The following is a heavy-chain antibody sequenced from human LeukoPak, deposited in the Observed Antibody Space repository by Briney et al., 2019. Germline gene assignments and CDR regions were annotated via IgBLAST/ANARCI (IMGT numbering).Heavy chain of an antibody. V-gene: IGHV4-4*07. D-gene: IGHD3-22*01. J-gene: IGHJ5*02. Sequence: KPSETLSLTCTVSGGSISSYYWSWIRQPAGNGLEWIGRIYASGSTNYNPSLISRVTLSLDTSKNQFSLKLSSVTTADTAVYYCARTVFPYFYDSSGFNNWFDPWGQGTLVTVSS. CDR1: GGSISSYY. CDR2: IYASGST. CDR3: ARTVFPYFYDSSGFNNWFDP.